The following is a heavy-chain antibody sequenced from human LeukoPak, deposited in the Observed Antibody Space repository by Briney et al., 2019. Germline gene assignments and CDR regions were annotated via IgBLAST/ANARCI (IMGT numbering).Heavy chain of an antibody. V-gene: IGHV3-33*01. J-gene: IGHJ4*02. Sequence: GGSLRLSCAASGFTFSSYGMHWVRQAPGKGLEWVALIWYDGNNKYYADSVKGRFTISRDNSKNTLYLQLNSLRPEDTAVYYCARQHCSGGDCYFFDWGQGTLVTVSS. CDR1: GFTFSSYG. D-gene: IGHD2-15*01. CDR2: IWYDGNNK. CDR3: ARQHCSGGDCYFFD.